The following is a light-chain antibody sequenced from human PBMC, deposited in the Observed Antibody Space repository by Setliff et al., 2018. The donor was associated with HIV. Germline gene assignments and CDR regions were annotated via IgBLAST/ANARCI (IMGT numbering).Light chain of an antibody. CDR2: EVS. Sequence: QSALTQPASVSGSPGQSITISCTGTSSDVGGYNNVSWYQQHPGKAPKLMIYEVSNRPSGVSDRFSGSKSGNTASLTISGLQAEGEADYFCSSYTSSSPLYVFGTGTKVTVL. CDR3: SSYTSSSPLYV. J-gene: IGLJ1*01. V-gene: IGLV2-14*01. CDR1: SSDVGGYNN.